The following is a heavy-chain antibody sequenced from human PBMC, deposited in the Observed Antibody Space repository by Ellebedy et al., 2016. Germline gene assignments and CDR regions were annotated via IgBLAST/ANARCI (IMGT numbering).Heavy chain of an antibody. Sequence: GGSLRLSXAASGFYFNYYWTSWVRQAPGKGLEWVANIKEDGSEKYYVDSVKGRFTISRDNAKNSVYLQMSNLGAEDTALYFCARAGGSATFDIWGQGTMVTVSS. CDR3: ARAGGSATFDI. V-gene: IGHV3-7*01. D-gene: IGHD1-26*01. J-gene: IGHJ3*02. CDR1: GFYFNYYW. CDR2: IKEDGSEK.